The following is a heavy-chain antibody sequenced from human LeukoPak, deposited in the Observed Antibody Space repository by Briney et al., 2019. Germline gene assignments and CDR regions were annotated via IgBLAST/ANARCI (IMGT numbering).Heavy chain of an antibody. CDR2: ISDSAYTI. CDR1: GFTFSDSY. V-gene: IGHV3-11*01. CDR3: AGEGGSWGQGYFDY. Sequence: GGSLRLSCAASGFTFSDSYTSWIRQVPGKGLEWISYISDSAYTIYYADSVKGRFITTRNKARKALELRMNGLSDEDAVGYCGAGEGGSWGQGYFDYWGQGTLVTVSS. D-gene: IGHD1-26*01. J-gene: IGHJ4*02.